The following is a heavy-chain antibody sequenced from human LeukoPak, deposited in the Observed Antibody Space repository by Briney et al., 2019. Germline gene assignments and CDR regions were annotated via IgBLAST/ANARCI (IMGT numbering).Heavy chain of an antibody. Sequence: PSETLSLTCAVYGGSFSGYYWSWIRQPPGKGLEWIGEINHSGSTNYNPSLKSRVTISVDTSKNQFSLKLSSVTAADTAVYYCAKDRRIAAVHAPEAFDIWGQGTMVTVSS. J-gene: IGHJ3*02. D-gene: IGHD6-13*01. CDR2: INHSGST. CDR1: GGSFSGYY. V-gene: IGHV4-34*01. CDR3: AKDRRIAAVHAPEAFDI.